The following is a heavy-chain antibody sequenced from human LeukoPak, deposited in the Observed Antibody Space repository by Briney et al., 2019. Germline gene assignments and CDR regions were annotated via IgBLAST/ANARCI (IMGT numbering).Heavy chain of an antibody. D-gene: IGHD2-2*01. CDR3: AYRPFCYQLLDYFDY. J-gene: IGHJ4*02. V-gene: IGHV2-5*01. Sequence: KSGPTLVNPTQTLTLTCTFSGFSLSTSGVGVGWIRQPPGKALEWLALIYWNDDKRYSPSLKSRLTITKDTSKNQVVLTMTNMDPVDTATYYCAYRPFCYQLLDYFDYWGQGTLDTVSS. CDR2: IYWNDDK. CDR1: GFSLSTSGVG.